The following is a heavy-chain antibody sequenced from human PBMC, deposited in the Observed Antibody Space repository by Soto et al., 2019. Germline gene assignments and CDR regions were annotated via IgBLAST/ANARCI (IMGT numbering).Heavy chain of an antibody. V-gene: IGHV3-23*01. D-gene: IGHD3-22*01. CDR3: AKDLPGPTYYYDSSGYYTFDY. CDR1: GFTFSSYA. Sequence: GESLKISCAASGFTFSSYAMSWVRQAPGKGLEWVSAISGSGGSTYYADSVKGRFTISRDNSKNTLYLQMNSLRAEDTAVYYCAKDLPGPTYYYDSSGYYTFDYWGQGTLVTVSS. CDR2: ISGSGGST. J-gene: IGHJ4*02.